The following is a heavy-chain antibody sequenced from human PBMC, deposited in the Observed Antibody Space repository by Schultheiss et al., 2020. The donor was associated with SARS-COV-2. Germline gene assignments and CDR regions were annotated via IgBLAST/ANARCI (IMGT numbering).Heavy chain of an antibody. CDR2: INTDGSST. CDR1: GFTFTAYS. V-gene: IGHV3-74*01. Sequence: GGSLRLSCAASGFTFTAYSINWVRQAPGKGPVWVSRINTDGSSTSYADSVKGRFTISRDNSKNTLYLQMNSLRAEDTAVYYCARDGYSSSGLDYWGQGTLVTVSS. J-gene: IGHJ4*02. D-gene: IGHD6-13*01. CDR3: ARDGYSSSGLDY.